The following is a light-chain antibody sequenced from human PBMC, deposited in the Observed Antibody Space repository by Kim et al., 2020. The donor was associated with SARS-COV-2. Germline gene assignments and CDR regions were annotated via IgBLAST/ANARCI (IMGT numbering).Light chain of an antibody. CDR3: QQYNNWPQT. V-gene: IGKV3D-15*01. Sequence: VSTGVRATLSCRASHSVSSHLAWYQQKPGQAPRLLIYGASARATGIPARFSGCGSGTEFTLTSSSLQSEDFSVYYCQQYNNWPQTFGQGTKVDIK. J-gene: IGKJ1*01. CDR1: HSVSSH. CDR2: GAS.